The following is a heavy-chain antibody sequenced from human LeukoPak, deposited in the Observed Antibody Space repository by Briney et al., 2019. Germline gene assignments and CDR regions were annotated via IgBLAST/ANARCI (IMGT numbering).Heavy chain of an antibody. Sequence: PSQTLSLTCAISGDSISSNSAAWNWIRQSPSRGLEWLGRTYYRSKWYNDYAVSVKSRITINPDTSKNQFSLQLNSVTPEDTAVYYRAREGSVDTAMALDYWGQGTLVTVSS. V-gene: IGHV6-1*01. CDR3: AREGSVDTAMALDY. CDR1: GDSISSNSAA. CDR2: TYYRSKWYN. J-gene: IGHJ4*02. D-gene: IGHD5-18*01.